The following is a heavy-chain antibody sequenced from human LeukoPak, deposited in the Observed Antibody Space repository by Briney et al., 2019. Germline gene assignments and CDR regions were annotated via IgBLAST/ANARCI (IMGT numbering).Heavy chain of an antibody. CDR2: ISYSGST. D-gene: IGHD6-25*01. CDR1: GDSITSNY. J-gene: IGHJ4*02. CDR3: ARNVGSVTDY. Sequence: SETVSLTCTVSGDSITSNYWNWIRQPPGKELEWIGYISYSGSTNYSPSLKSRVTMAVDTSKNQFSLKLNSVTAADTAVYYCARNVGSVTDYWGQGTLVTVSS. V-gene: IGHV4-59*01.